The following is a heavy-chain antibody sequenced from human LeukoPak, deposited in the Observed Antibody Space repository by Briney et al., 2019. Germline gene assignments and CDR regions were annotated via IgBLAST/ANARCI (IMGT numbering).Heavy chain of an antibody. CDR2: INHSGST. CDR3: ARARGIVVVVAATGFDY. J-gene: IGHJ4*02. Sequence: SETLSLTCAVYGGSFSGYYWSWIRQPPGKGLEWIGEINHSGSTNYNPSLKSRVTTSVDTSKNQFSLKLSSVTAADTAVYYCARARGIVVVVAATGFDYWGQGTLVTVSS. V-gene: IGHV4-34*01. D-gene: IGHD2-15*01. CDR1: GGSFSGYY.